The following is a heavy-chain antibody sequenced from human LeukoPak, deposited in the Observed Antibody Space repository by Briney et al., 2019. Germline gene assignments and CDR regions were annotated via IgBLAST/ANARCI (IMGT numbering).Heavy chain of an antibody. CDR2: IYPGDSDT. D-gene: IGHD6-19*01. J-gene: IGHJ4*02. CDR3: ARKEVAGGSDY. V-gene: IGHV5-51*01. CDR1: GYSFTSYW. Sequence: GESLKISCKASGYSFTSYWIGWVRQMPGKGLEWMGLIYPGDSDTRYSPSFQGQVTTSADKSISTAYLQWSSLKASDTAMYYCARKEVAGGSDYWGQGTLVTVSS.